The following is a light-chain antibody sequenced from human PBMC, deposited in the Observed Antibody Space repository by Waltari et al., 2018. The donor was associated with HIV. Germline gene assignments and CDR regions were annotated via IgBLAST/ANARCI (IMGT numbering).Light chain of an antibody. V-gene: IGLV1-40*01. J-gene: IGLJ1*01. CDR1: SSNIGAGYD. Sequence: QSVLTQPPSVSGAPGQRVTISCTGSSSNIGAGYDVHWFQQLPGTAPKLLIYGNTNRPSGVPHRFSGSKSGTSASLAITGLQAEDEGDYYCQSYDSGLSAYVFGTGTKVTVL. CDR3: QSYDSGLSAYV. CDR2: GNT.